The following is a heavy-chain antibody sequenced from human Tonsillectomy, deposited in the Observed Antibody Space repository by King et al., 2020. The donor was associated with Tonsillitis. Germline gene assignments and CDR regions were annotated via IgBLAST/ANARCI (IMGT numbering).Heavy chain of an antibody. CDR1: GFTFSSHA. Sequence: VQLVESGGGLVQPGGSPRLSCAASGFTFSSHAMSWVRQAPGKGLEWVSAISGSGDNTYYADSVKGRFTISRDNSKNMLILQMNSLRVEDTAVYYCAKGYASTWYGPAGDYFVMDVWGQGTTVIVSS. D-gene: IGHD6-13*01. CDR2: ISGSGDNT. J-gene: IGHJ6*02. CDR3: AKGYASTWYGPAGDYFVMDV. V-gene: IGHV3-23*04.